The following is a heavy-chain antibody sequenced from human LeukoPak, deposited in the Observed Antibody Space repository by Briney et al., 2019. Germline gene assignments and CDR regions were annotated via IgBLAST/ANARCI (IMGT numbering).Heavy chain of an antibody. J-gene: IGHJ3*02. CDR2: INHSGST. CDR1: GGSFSGYY. CDR3: ARDRSYDILTGYRKNDAFDI. D-gene: IGHD3-9*01. V-gene: IGHV4-34*01. Sequence: SETLSLTCAVYGGSFSGYYWSWIRQPPGKGLEWIGEINHSGSTNYNPSIKSRVTISVDTSKNQFSLKLSSVTAADTAVYYCARDRSYDILTGYRKNDAFDIWGQGTMVTVSS.